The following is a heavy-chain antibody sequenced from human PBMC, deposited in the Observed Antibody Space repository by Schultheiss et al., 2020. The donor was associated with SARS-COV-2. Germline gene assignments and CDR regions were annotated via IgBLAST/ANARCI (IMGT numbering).Heavy chain of an antibody. D-gene: IGHD6-19*01. CDR2: ISYSGST. V-gene: IGHV4-39*07. CDR3: AGGIAVDDY. J-gene: IGHJ4*02. CDR1: GGSISSGGYY. Sequence: GSLRLSCTVSGGSISSGGYYWGWIRQPPGKGLEWIGSISYSGSTYYNPSLKSRVTILVDTSKNQFSLNLNSVTAADTAVYYCAGGIAVDDYWGQGTLVTVSS.